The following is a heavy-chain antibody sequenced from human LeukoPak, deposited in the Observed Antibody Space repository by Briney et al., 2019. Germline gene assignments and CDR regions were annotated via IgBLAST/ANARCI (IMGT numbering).Heavy chain of an antibody. D-gene: IGHD3-10*01. J-gene: IGHJ3*02. V-gene: IGHV3-53*01. Sequence: GRSLRLSCAASGFTVSSNYMSWVRQAPGKGLEWVSVIYSGGSTYYADSVEGRFTISRDNSKNTLYLQMNSLRAEDTAVYYCARGASYWFGELLEGAFDIWGQGTMVTVSS. CDR1: GFTVSSNY. CDR3: ARGASYWFGELLEGAFDI. CDR2: IYSGGST.